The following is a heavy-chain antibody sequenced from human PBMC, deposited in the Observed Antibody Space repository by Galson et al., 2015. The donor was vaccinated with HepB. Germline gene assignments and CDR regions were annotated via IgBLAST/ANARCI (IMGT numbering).Heavy chain of an antibody. V-gene: IGHV1-69*10. Sequence: SVKVSCKASGGTFSSYAISWVRQAPGQGLEWMGGIIPIFGIANYAQKFQGRVTITADKSTSTAYMELSSLRSEDTAVYYCARAEESSSWPYGYYYYGMDVWGQGTTVTVSS. D-gene: IGHD6-13*01. CDR2: IIPIFGIA. CDR3: ARAEESSSWPYGYYYYGMDV. J-gene: IGHJ6*02. CDR1: GGTFSSYA.